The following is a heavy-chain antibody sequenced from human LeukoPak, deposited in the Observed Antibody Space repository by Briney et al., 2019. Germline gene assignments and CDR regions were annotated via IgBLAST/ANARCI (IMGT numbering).Heavy chain of an antibody. Sequence: ASVKVSCKASGYTFTSYYMHWVRQAPGQGLEWMGIINPSGGSTSYAQKFQGRVTMTRDTSTSTVYMELSSLRSEDTAVYYCAREVGGYDHYYYYYAMDVWGQGTTVTVSS. D-gene: IGHD5-12*01. CDR2: INPSGGST. V-gene: IGHV1-46*01. J-gene: IGHJ6*02. CDR3: AREVGGYDHYYYYYAMDV. CDR1: GYTFTSYY.